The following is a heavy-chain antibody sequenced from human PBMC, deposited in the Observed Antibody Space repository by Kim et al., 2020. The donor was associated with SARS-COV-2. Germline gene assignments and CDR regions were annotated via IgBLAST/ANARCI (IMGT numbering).Heavy chain of an antibody. Sequence: PMKGRFTISRYDSNSTLYLQMNSLKTEDTAVYYCTTSTTNSYFYYGMDVWGQGTTVTVSS. V-gene: IGHV3-15*01. D-gene: IGHD1-26*01. J-gene: IGHJ6*02. CDR3: TTSTTNSYFYYGMDV.